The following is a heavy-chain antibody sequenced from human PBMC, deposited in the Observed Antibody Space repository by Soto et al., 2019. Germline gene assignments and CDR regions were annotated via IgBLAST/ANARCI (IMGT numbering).Heavy chain of an antibody. D-gene: IGHD6-6*01. Sequence: SETLSLTCTVSGGSISSGGYYWNWIRQHPGKGLEWVGYVYYKGNTYYNPSLKSRVTISVDMSENQFSLKLSSVTAADTAVYYCAAAGIVARPHLVYWGQGTLLTVSS. J-gene: IGHJ4*02. CDR1: GGSISSGGYY. CDR2: VYYKGNT. CDR3: AAAGIVARPHLVY. V-gene: IGHV4-31*03.